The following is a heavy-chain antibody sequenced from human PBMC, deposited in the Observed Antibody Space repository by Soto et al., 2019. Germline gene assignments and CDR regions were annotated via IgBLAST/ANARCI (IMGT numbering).Heavy chain of an antibody. CDR3: VSFLRVVPAATTAYYYYYMDV. Sequence: SETLSLTCTVSGGAISSGGYYWSWIRQHPGKGLEWIGYIYYSGSTYYNPSLKIRVTISVDTSKNQFSLNLSSVTAADTAVYYCVSFLRVVPAATTAYYYYYMDVWGNGTTVTVSS. CDR1: GGAISSGGYY. D-gene: IGHD2-2*01. CDR2: IYYSGST. J-gene: IGHJ6*03. V-gene: IGHV4-31*03.